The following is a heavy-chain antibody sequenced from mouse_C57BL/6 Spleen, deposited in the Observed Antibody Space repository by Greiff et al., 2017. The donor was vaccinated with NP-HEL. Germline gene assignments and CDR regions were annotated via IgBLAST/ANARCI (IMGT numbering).Heavy chain of an antibody. Sequence: DVQLVESGGGLVKPGGSLKLSCAASGFTFSSYTMSWVRQTPEKRLEWVATISGGGGNTYYPDSVKGRFTISRDNAKNTLYLQMSSLRSEDTALYYYARHEYYCYEDAMDYWGQGTSVTVSS. CDR3: ARHEYYCYEDAMDY. V-gene: IGHV5-9*01. CDR1: GFTFSSYT. CDR2: ISGGGGNT. J-gene: IGHJ4*01. D-gene: IGHD2-12*01.